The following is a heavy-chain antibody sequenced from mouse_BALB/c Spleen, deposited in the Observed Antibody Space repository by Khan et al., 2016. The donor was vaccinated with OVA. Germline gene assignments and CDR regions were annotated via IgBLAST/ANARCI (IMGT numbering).Heavy chain of an antibody. Sequence: VQLVESGAELARPGASVKMSCKASGYTFTSYTIHWIKKRPGQGLEWIGYINPSNDYTNYNQKFKDKATLTTDKSSTTAYLRLSSLPSDESAVYNCVRDGAYHRNDGWFAYWGQGTLVTVSA. CDR2: INPSNDYT. J-gene: IGHJ3*01. CDR3: VRDGAYHRNDGWFAY. V-gene: IGHV1-4*01. CDR1: GYTFTSYT. D-gene: IGHD2-14*01.